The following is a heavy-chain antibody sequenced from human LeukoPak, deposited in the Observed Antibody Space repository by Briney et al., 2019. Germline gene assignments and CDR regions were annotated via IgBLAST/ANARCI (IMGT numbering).Heavy chain of an antibody. CDR2: IKQDGSEK. D-gene: IGHD3-22*01. V-gene: IGHV3-7*01. Sequence: GGSLRLSCAASGFSFSIYWMSWVRQAPGKGLEWVANIKQDGSEKYYVDSVKGRFTISRDNAKNSLYLQMNSLRAEDTAVYYCARAMIVVVPDAFYIWGQGTMVTVSS. CDR1: GFSFSIYW. J-gene: IGHJ3*02. CDR3: ARAMIVVVPDAFYI.